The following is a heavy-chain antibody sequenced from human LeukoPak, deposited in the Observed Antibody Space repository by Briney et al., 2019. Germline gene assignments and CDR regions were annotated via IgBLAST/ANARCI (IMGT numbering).Heavy chain of an antibody. J-gene: IGHJ6*02. CDR1: GYSFTGYY. V-gene: IGHV1-2*02. D-gene: IGHD6-13*01. CDR3: AREVWIIASGQSIYYYGLDF. CDR2: INPNTADT. Sequence: GASVKVSCKASGYSFTGYYFHWVRQAPGQGLEWMGWINPNTADTDYAQRFQGRVTMTRDTSTSTAYMELSSLRSDDTAVYYCAREVWIIASGQSIYYYGLDFWGQGTTVTVSS.